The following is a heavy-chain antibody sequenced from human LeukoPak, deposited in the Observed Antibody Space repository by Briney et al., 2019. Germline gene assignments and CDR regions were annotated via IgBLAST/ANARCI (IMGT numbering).Heavy chain of an antibody. D-gene: IGHD3-22*01. CDR3: ARSRLGYFYDSSGPAKFDY. J-gene: IGHJ4*02. CDR1: GFTFSSYW. CDR2: IKQDGSEK. V-gene: IGHV3-7*01. Sequence: GGSLRLSCAVSGFTFSSYWMSWVRQAPGMGLEWVASIKQDGSEKYYVDSVKGRFTISRDNAKNSLYLQVNSLRDEDTAVYYCARSRLGYFYDSSGPAKFDYWGQGTLVTISS.